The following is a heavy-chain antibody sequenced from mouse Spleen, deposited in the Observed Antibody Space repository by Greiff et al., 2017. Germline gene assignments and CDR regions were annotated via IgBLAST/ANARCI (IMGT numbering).Heavy chain of an antibody. Sequence: EVHLVESGGGLVKPGGSLKLSCAASGFTFSSYAMSWVRQTPEKRLEWVATISSGGSYTYYPDSVKGRFTISRDNAKNTLYLQMSSLRSEDTAMYYCARESYYGSSSDYWYFDVWGAGTTVTVSS. CDR1: GFTFSSYA. CDR2: ISSGGSYT. V-gene: IGHV5-9-3*01. J-gene: IGHJ1*01. CDR3: ARESYYGSSSDYWYFDV. D-gene: IGHD1-1*01.